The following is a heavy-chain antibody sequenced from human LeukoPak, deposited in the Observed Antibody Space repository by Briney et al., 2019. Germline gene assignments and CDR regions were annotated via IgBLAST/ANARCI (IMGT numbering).Heavy chain of an antibody. Sequence: SETLSLTCTVSGGSLSTYYWSWIRQPPGKGLEWIGYIYYGGSTNYNPSLKSRVTISVDTSKNQFSLKLSSVTAADTAVYYCARVHDSSGYSFDYWGQETLVTVSS. J-gene: IGHJ4*02. D-gene: IGHD3-22*01. CDR1: GGSLSTYY. CDR3: ARVHDSSGYSFDY. V-gene: IGHV4-59*01. CDR2: IYYGGST.